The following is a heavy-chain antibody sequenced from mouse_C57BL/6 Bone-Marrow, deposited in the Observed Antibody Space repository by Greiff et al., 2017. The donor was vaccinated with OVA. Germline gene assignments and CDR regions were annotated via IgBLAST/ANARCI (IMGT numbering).Heavy chain of an antibody. J-gene: IGHJ4*01. CDR3: ARDLAGRSYAMDY. Sequence: EVKVVESGGGLVKPGGSLKLSCAASGFTFSSYAMSWVRQTPEKRLEWVATISDGGSYTYYPDNVKGRFTISRDNAKNNLYLQMSHLKSEDTAMYFCARDLAGRSYAMDYWGQGTSVTVSS. D-gene: IGHD3-1*01. CDR1: GFTFSSYA. CDR2: ISDGGSYT. V-gene: IGHV5-4*01.